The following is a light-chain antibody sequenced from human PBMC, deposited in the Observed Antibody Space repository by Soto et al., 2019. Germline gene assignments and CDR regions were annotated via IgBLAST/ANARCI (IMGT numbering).Light chain of an antibody. CDR1: SSDVGGYHY. V-gene: IGLV2-14*01. Sequence: QSALTQPASVSGSPGQSITISCTGTSSDVGGYHYVSWYQQHPGKAPKLMIYDVSNRPSGVSNRFSGSKSGNTASLTISGLQADDEADYYCSSYTRSSTVVFGGGTKLTVL. CDR3: SSYTRSSTVV. J-gene: IGLJ2*01. CDR2: DVS.